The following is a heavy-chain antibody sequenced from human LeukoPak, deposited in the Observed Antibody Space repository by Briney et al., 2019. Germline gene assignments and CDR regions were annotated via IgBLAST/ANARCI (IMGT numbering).Heavy chain of an antibody. V-gene: IGHV4-4*07. CDR3: ARDRAVALGPRAFDI. J-gene: IGHJ3*02. Sequence: SETLSLTCTVSAGSVNIYYWTWIRQPAGKGLEWIGRIYTNGSTNYNPSLKSRVTMSLDTSKNQFSLKVTSVTAADTAVYYCARDRAVALGPRAFDIWGQGTMVTVSS. D-gene: IGHD6-19*01. CDR2: IYTNGST. CDR1: AGSVNIYY.